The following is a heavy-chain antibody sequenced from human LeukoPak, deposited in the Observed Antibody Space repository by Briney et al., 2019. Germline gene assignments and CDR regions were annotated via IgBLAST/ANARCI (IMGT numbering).Heavy chain of an antibody. Sequence: PGGSLRLSCAASGFIFTNFAMHWVRQAPGKGLEWVAVISNDERNKYYAESVKGRFTISRDNSNSMVYLQMTSLRLEDTAVYYCARPSPPGDGYNPSDQWGQGTLVTVSS. D-gene: IGHD5-24*01. CDR1: GFIFTNFA. V-gene: IGHV3-30*04. CDR2: ISNDERNK. J-gene: IGHJ4*02. CDR3: ARPSPPGDGYNPSDQ.